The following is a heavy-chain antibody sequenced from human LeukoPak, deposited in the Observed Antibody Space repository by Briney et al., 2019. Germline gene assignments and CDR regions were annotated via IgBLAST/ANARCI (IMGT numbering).Heavy chain of an antibody. CDR1: GYSISSGYY. V-gene: IGHV4-38-2*02. CDR3: ARRRYYGSGMDV. CDR2: IHHSGST. Sequence: TSETLSLTCTVSGYSISSGYYWGWIRQPPGKGLEWIGSIHHSGSTNYNPSLKSRVTISVDTSKNQFSLKLSSVTAADTAVYYCARRRYYGSGMDVWGKGTTVTISS. D-gene: IGHD3-10*01. J-gene: IGHJ6*03.